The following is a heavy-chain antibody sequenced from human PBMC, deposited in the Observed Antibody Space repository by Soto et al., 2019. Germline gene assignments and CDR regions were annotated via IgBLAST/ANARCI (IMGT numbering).Heavy chain of an antibody. CDR2: IYWDDDK. J-gene: IGHJ4*02. V-gene: IGHV2-5*02. CDR1: GFSLSTSGVG. D-gene: IGHD6-13*01. Sequence: QITLKESGPTLVKPTQTLTLTCTFSGFSLSTSGVGVGWIRQPPGKALEWLALIYWDDDKRYSPSLKSRLTITKDTSKNQVVLTMTNMDPLDTATYYCAHSPNLAAAGTFDYWGQGTLVTVSS. CDR3: AHSPNLAAAGTFDY.